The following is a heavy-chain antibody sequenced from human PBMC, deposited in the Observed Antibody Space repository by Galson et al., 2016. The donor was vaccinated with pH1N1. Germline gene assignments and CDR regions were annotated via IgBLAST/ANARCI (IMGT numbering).Heavy chain of an antibody. D-gene: IGHD1-26*01. J-gene: IGHJ4*02. CDR2: IKSKTDGGPI. CDR3: TTDILGVWEPS. V-gene: IGHV3-15*01. CDR1: GLTFSNAW. Sequence: SLRLSCAVSGLTFSNAWMTWVRQAPGKGLEWVGRIKSKTDGGPIEYAAPVKGRFTISRDDSNNMVYMQMNSLKIEDTAMYYCTTDILGVWEPSWGQGTLGTVSS.